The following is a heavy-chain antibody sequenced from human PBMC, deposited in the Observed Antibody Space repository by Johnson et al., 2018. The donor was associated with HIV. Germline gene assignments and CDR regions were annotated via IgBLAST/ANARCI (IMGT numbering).Heavy chain of an antibody. Sequence: VQLVESGGGVVQPGRSLRLSCAASGFTFSSYAMHWVRQASGKGLEWIGHIRNKANSYATEYAASVKGRFTISRDDSKNTAYLQMNSLKSEDTAVYYCCKFVGYCSGGCCYTPGDIWGRGTMVTVSS. J-gene: IGHJ3*02. D-gene: IGHD2-15*01. CDR1: GFTFSSYA. V-gene: IGHV3-73*01. CDR3: CKFVGYCSGGCCYTPGDI. CDR2: IRNKANSYAT.